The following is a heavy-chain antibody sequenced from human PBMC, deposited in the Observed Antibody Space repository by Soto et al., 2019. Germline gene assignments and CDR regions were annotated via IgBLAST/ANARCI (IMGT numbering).Heavy chain of an antibody. CDR3: ASSLCSGGSCYHRFDY. CDR2: INPSSGST. V-gene: IGHV1-46*01. CDR1: GYTFTSYC. J-gene: IGHJ4*02. D-gene: IGHD2-15*01. Sequence: ASAKVSCKASGYTFTSYCMYFMRQAPGQGLEWMGIINPSSGSTSYAQKFQGRVTMTRDTSTSTVYMELSSLRSEATAVYYFASSLCSGGSCYHRFDYWGEGTLVTVSS.